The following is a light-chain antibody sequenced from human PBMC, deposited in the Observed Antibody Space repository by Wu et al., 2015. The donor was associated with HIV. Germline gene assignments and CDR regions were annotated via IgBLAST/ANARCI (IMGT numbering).Light chain of an antibody. Sequence: AIQITQSPSSLSASTGDTVNITCQTSQNIRSSLAWYRQKSGKVPELLIYAASNLHRGVPSRFSGSGSGTTFTLTINCLRSEDLATFTVQQYDTFPLTFGGGPRWTSN. CDR3: QQYDTFPLT. CDR1: QNIRSS. J-gene: IGKJ4*01. CDR2: AAS. V-gene: IGKV1-8*01.